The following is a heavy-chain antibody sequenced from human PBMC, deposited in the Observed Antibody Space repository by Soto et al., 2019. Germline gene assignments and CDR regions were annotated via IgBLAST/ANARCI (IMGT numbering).Heavy chain of an antibody. Sequence: SGPTLVNPTQTLPLTCAFSGFSLTTRDVGVGWIRQPPGKALEWLALIYWDDDERYSHSLKSRLTITKDTSKNQVVLTMTNMDTLDTATYFCLRASEGANSAYFDSWGQGTLVTVSS. J-gene: IGHJ4*02. V-gene: IGHV2-5*02. CDR3: LRASEGANSAYFDS. CDR2: IYWDDDE. D-gene: IGHD7-27*01. CDR1: GFSLTTRDVG.